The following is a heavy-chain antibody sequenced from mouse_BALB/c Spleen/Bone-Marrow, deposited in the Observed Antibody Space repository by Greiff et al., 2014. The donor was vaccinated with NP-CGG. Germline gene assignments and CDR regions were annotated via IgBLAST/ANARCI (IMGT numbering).Heavy chain of an antibody. D-gene: IGHD1-1*01. V-gene: IGHV3-2*02. CDR2: ISYSGNT. J-gene: IGHJ3*01. CDR3: ARTHYYGSSYPY. Sequence: VQLQQSGPGLVKPSQSLSLICTVTGYSITSDYAWNWIRQFPGNKLEWMGYISYSGNTSYNPSLKSRISISRDTSKNQFFLQLNSVTTEDTATYYCARTHYYGSSYPYWGQGTLVTVSA. CDR1: GYSITSDYA.